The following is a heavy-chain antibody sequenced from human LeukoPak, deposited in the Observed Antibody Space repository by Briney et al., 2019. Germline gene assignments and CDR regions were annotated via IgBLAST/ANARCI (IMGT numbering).Heavy chain of an antibody. CDR2: ISSSSSTI. CDR3: ARDEVILTCPPYYYYMDV. Sequence: PGGSLRLSCAASGFTFSGYSMNWVRQAPGKGLEWVSYISSSSSTIYYADSVKGRFTISRDNAKNSLYLQMNSLRAEDTAVYYCARDEVILTCPPYYYYMDVWGKGTTVTVSS. J-gene: IGHJ6*03. V-gene: IGHV3-48*01. D-gene: IGHD3-9*01. CDR1: GFTFSGYS.